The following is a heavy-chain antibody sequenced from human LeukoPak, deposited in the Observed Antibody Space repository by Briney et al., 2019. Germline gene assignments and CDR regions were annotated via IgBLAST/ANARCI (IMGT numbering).Heavy chain of an antibody. Sequence: PGGSLRLSCAASGFTFSSYAMSWVRQAPGKGLEWVSAISGSGGSTYYADSVKGRFTISRDNSKNTLYLQMNSLRAEDTAVYYCAKARVWFGELLRNRHHFDYWGQGTLVTVSS. CDR2: ISGSGGST. J-gene: IGHJ4*02. V-gene: IGHV3-23*01. CDR3: AKARVWFGELLRNRHHFDY. CDR1: GFTFSSYA. D-gene: IGHD3-10*01.